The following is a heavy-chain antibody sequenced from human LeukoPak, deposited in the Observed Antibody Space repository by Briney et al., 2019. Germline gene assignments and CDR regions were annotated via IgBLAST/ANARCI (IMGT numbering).Heavy chain of an antibody. CDR1: GGSISSSSSY. J-gene: IGHJ4*02. Sequence: PSETLSLTCSVSGGSISSSSSYWGWIRQPPGKGREWIGSIYYSWSSFDNPALKIRVTISVDTSKNPFSLKLSSVTAADTAVYYCASYGDPNYYFDYWGQGNLVTVSS. V-gene: IGHV4-39*01. CDR2: IYYSWSS. CDR3: ASYGDPNYYFDY. D-gene: IGHD4-17*01.